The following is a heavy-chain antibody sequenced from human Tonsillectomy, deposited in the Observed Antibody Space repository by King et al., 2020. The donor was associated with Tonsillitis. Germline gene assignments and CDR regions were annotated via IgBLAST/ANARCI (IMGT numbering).Heavy chain of an antibody. CDR3: AKDRDFWSGYYFGWFDL. V-gene: IGHV3-23*04. CDR2: ISAGGGTT. CDR1: GFTFRSYA. Sequence: QLVQSGGGLEQRGGSLRLSCAGSGFTFRSYAMTWVRQAPGKGLEWVSSISAGGGTTFYADSVKGRFTISRDNSKDTLYLQTNSLRDEDSAVYYCAKDRDFWSGYYFGWFDLWGQGTPVTVSS. J-gene: IGHJ5*02. D-gene: IGHD3-3*01.